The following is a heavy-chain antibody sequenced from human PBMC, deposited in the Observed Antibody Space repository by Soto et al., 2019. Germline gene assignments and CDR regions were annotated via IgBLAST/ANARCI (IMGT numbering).Heavy chain of an antibody. D-gene: IGHD3-3*01. CDR1: GYTLTELS. V-gene: IGHV1-24*01. CDR2: FDPEDGET. J-gene: IGHJ4*02. Sequence: GASVKVSCKVSGYTLTELSMHWVRQAPGKGLEWMGGFDPEDGETIYAQKFQGRVAMTEDTSTDTAYMELSSLRSEDTAVYYCATNTYYDFWSGYPYWGQGTLVTVSS. CDR3: ATNTYYDFWSGYPY.